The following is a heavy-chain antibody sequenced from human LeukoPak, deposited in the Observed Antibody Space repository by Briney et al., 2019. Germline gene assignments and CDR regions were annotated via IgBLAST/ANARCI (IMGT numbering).Heavy chain of an antibody. CDR2: ISYDGSNK. CDR3: AKDLRYSSSWRGDYFDY. J-gene: IGHJ4*02. CDR1: GFTFSSYA. V-gene: IGHV3-30*04. Sequence: GGSLRLSCAASGFTFSSYAMHWVRQAPGKGLEWVAVISYDGSNKYYADSVKGRFTISRDNSKNTLYLQMNSLRAEDTAVYYCAKDLRYSSSWRGDYFDYWGQGTLVTVSS. D-gene: IGHD6-13*01.